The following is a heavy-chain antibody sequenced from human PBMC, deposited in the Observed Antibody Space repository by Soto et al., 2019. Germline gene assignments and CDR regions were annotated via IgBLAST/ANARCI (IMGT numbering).Heavy chain of an antibody. D-gene: IGHD2-2*01. Sequence: EVQLVESGGDLVKPGGSLRLSCAASGFTFSSYSMNWVRQAPGKGLEWVSSISSSSSYIYYADSVKGRFTISRDNAKNSLYLQMNSLRAEDTAVYYCARDLNYCSSTSCYGDYYYGMDVWGQGTTVTVSS. V-gene: IGHV3-21*01. CDR1: GFTFSSYS. CDR2: ISSSSSYI. J-gene: IGHJ6*02. CDR3: ARDLNYCSSTSCYGDYYYGMDV.